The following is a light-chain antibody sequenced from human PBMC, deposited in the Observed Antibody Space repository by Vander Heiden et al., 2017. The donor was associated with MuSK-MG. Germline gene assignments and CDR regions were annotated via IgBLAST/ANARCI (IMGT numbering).Light chain of an antibody. CDR3: HQRRTLIT. V-gene: IGKV3-11*01. Sequence: THSPATLCLSPGERATLSCRASQSVGTYLAWYQQKPGQSPRLLIYDASYRPIAIPARFSGSGSGTDFTLTSSSREPEDFAVYYSHQRRTLITFGGGTKLDIK. CDR2: DAS. J-gene: IGKJ4*01. CDR1: QSVGTY.